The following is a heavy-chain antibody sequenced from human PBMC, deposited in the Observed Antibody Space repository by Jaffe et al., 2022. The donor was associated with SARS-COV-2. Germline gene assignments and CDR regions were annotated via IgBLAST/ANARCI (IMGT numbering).Heavy chain of an antibody. CDR2: INPSGGST. V-gene: IGHV1-46*04. Sequence: QVQLVQSGAEVKKPGASVKVSCKASGYTFTSYYMHWVRQAPGQGLEWMGIINPSGGSTSYAQKLQGRVTMTRDTSTSTVYMELSSLRSEDTAVYYCARDKEYYDILTGYYPGFRFDPWGQGTLVTVSS. CDR1: GYTFTSYY. J-gene: IGHJ5*02. CDR3: ARDKEYYDILTGYYPGFRFDP. D-gene: IGHD3-9*01.